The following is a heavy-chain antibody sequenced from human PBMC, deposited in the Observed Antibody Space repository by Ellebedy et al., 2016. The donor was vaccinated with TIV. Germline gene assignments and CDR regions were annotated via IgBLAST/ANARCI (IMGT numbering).Heavy chain of an antibody. Sequence: AASVKVSCKASGYTFTNYYMHCLRQAPGQGLEWMGIINPSGGSTSYAQKFQGRVTMTRDTSTSTVYMELSSLRSEDTAVYYCARGGSPGIAAAGPLDYWGQGTLVTVSS. CDR2: INPSGGST. CDR1: GYTFTNYY. CDR3: ARGGSPGIAAAGPLDY. D-gene: IGHD6-13*01. J-gene: IGHJ4*02. V-gene: IGHV1-46*01.